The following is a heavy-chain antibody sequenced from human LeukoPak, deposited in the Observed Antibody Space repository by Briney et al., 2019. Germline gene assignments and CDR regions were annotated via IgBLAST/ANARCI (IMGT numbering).Heavy chain of an antibody. CDR1: GLTVSSSY. CDR3: ARNYGLDY. V-gene: IGHV3-53*01. D-gene: IGHD1-7*01. CDR2: IYNDGST. Sequence: PGGSLRLSCAASGLTVSSSYMSWVRQAPGKGLEWVSIIYNDGSTYYADSMKGRFTISRDNAKNSLYLQMNSLRAEDTAVYYCARNYGLDYWGQGTLVTVSS. J-gene: IGHJ4*02.